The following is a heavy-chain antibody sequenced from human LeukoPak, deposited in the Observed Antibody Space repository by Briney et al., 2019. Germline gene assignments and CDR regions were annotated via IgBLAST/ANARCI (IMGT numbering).Heavy chain of an antibody. Sequence: SETLSLTCTVSGGSITSYYYNWIRQPAGKGLEWIGRIYTSGTINYNPSLKSRVTMSVDTSKNQFSLKLSSVTAADTAVYYCARHRQWLVYFDYWGQGTLVTVSS. CDR1: GGSITSYY. J-gene: IGHJ4*02. CDR3: ARHRQWLVYFDY. D-gene: IGHD6-19*01. V-gene: IGHV4-4*07. CDR2: IYTSGTI.